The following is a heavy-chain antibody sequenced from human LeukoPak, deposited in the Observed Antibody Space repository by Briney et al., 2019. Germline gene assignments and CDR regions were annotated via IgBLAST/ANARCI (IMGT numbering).Heavy chain of an antibody. Sequence: ASVKVSCKASGGTFISYAISWVRQAPGQGLEWMGGIIPIFGTANYAQKFQGRVTITTDESTSTAYMELSSLRSEDTAVYYCARDSAVVVVAATPWYYYMDVWGKGTTVTVSS. CDR2: IIPIFGTA. CDR1: GGTFISYA. V-gene: IGHV1-69*05. D-gene: IGHD2-15*01. J-gene: IGHJ6*03. CDR3: ARDSAVVVVAATPWYYYMDV.